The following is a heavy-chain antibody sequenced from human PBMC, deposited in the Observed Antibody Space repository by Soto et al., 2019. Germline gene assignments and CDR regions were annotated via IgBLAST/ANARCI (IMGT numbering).Heavy chain of an antibody. CDR2: IRSKIDGGTT. CDR1: GFSFSNAW. V-gene: IGHV3-15*01. Sequence: EVQLVESGGGLVHPGGSLRLSCAASGFSFSNAWMSWVRQAPGKGLEWVGRIRSKIDGGTTDYAAPVKGRFTISRDDSKNTLYLQMNSLKTDDTAVYYCSFQESTTVTTFEYWGQGTLVTVSS. CDR3: SFQESTTVTTFEY. D-gene: IGHD4-17*01. J-gene: IGHJ4*02.